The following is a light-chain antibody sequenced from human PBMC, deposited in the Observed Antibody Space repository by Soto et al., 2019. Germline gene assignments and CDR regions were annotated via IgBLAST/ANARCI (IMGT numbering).Light chain of an antibody. CDR2: DAS. CDR3: QQRSNWPPWT. V-gene: IGKV3-11*01. J-gene: IGKJ1*01. Sequence: EIVLTQSPATLSLSPGERATLSCRASQSVSSYLAWYQQKPGQAPRLLIYDASNRATVIPARFSGSGSGTDFTLTIISLEPEDFAVYYCQQRSNWPPWTFGQGTKVEIK. CDR1: QSVSSY.